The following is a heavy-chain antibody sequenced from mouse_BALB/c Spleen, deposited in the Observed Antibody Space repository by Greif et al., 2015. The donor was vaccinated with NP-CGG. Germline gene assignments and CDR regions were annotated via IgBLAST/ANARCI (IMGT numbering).Heavy chain of an antibody. Sequence: QVQLQQSGTELVRPGTSVKVSCKASGYAFTNYLVEWIRQRPGQGLEWIGVLNPGSGGTNYSEKFKGKATLTADYSSSTAYLQLSSLASDDSAVYFCAREGEYGFAYWGQGTLVTVSA. CDR3: AREGEYGFAY. V-gene: IGHV1-54*01. J-gene: IGHJ3*01. D-gene: IGHD2-13*01. CDR1: GYAFTNYL. CDR2: LNPGSGGT.